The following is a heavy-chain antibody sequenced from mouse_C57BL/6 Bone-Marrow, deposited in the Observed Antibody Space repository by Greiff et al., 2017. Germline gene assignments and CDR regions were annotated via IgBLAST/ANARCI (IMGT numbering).Heavy chain of an antibody. CDR1: GYAFSSSW. V-gene: IGHV1-82*01. CDR2: IYPGDGDT. D-gene: IGHD2-1*01. J-gene: IGHJ2*01. Sequence: QVQLQQSGPELVKPGASVKISCKASGYAFSSSWMNWVKQRPGKGLEWIGRIYPGDGDTNYNGKFKGKATLTADKSSSTAYMQLSSLTSEDSAVYVSAKLYGNYGFDNWSQGTTLTVSS. CDR3: AKLYGNYGFDN.